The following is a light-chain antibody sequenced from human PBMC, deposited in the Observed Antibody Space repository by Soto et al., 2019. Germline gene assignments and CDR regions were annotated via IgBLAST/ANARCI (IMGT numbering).Light chain of an antibody. Sequence: DIVMTQSPDSLAVSLGERATINCKSSQSVLYRSNNNNYLAWYQQKPGQPPKLLIYWASTRESGVPDRFSGSGSGTDFTLTISSLQTEDVVVYYCQQYYNTPLTFGGGTKVEIK. CDR3: QQYYNTPLT. J-gene: IGKJ4*01. CDR2: WAS. V-gene: IGKV4-1*01. CDR1: QSVLYRSNNNNY.